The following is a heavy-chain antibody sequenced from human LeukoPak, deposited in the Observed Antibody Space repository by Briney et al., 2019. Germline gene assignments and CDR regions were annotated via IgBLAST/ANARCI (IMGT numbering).Heavy chain of an antibody. J-gene: IGHJ4*02. CDR3: AKGSRSIAVDNLCDY. CDR2: ISSSGGST. Sequence: GGSLRLSCAASGFTFSSSAMSWVRQAPGKGLEWVSVISSSGGSTYYADSVKGRFTISRDNSKNTLYLQMNSLRAEDTAVYYCAKGSRSIAVDNLCDYWGQGTLVTVSS. D-gene: IGHD6-6*01. V-gene: IGHV3-23*01. CDR1: GFTFSSSA.